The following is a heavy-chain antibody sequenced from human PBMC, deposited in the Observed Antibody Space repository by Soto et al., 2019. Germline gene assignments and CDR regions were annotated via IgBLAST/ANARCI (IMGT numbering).Heavy chain of an antibody. J-gene: IGHJ3*02. V-gene: IGHV3-7*01. CDR2: IKQDGSEK. D-gene: IGHD4-17*01. Sequence: GSLRLSCAASGFTFISYWMSWVRQAPGKGLEWVANIKQDGSEKYYVDSVKGRFTISRDNAKNSLYLQMNSLRAEDTAVYYCARDIYGDYVGPRYHDAFDIWGQGTMVTVSS. CDR3: ARDIYGDYVGPRYHDAFDI. CDR1: GFTFISYW.